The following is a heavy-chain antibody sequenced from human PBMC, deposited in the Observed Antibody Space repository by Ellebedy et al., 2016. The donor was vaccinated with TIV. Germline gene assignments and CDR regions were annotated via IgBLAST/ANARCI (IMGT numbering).Heavy chain of an antibody. V-gene: IGHV3-21*03. J-gene: IGHJ5*02. CDR2: ISASETYI. Sequence: GESLKISCVASGFRFRNYNMNWVRQAPGKGLEWVSAISASETYIYYADSVKGRFTISRDNAENSVSLLMTSLRAEDTGVYYCARSPWWTPTGDLWGQGTRVIVSS. CDR1: GFRFRNYN. CDR3: ARSPWWTPTGDL. D-gene: IGHD2-15*01.